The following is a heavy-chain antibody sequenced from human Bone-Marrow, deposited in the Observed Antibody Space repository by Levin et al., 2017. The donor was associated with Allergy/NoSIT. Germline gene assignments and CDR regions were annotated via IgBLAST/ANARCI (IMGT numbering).Heavy chain of an antibody. V-gene: IGHV3-23*01. Sequence: AGESLKISCAASGFTFSSYAMSWVRQAPGKGLEWVSAISGSGGSTYYADSVKGRFTISRDNSKNTLYLQMNSLRAEDTAVYYCAKDIVVVPAAIGGAGYWGQGTLVTVSS. CDR2: ISGSGGST. CDR1: GFTFSSYA. CDR3: AKDIVVVPAAIGGAGY. J-gene: IGHJ4*02. D-gene: IGHD2-2*02.